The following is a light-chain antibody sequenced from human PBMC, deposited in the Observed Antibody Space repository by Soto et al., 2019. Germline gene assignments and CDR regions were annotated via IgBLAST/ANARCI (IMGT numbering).Light chain of an antibody. CDR1: SSDVGGYNY. CDR3: CSYAGRHDV. CDR2: DVS. Sequence: QSALTQPRSVSGSPGQSVTISCTGTSSDVGGYNYVSWYQQHPGKAPKIMTYDVSMRPSGVPDRFSGSKSGNTASLTISGLQAEDEADYYCCSYAGRHDVFGTGTKLTVL. V-gene: IGLV2-11*01. J-gene: IGLJ1*01.